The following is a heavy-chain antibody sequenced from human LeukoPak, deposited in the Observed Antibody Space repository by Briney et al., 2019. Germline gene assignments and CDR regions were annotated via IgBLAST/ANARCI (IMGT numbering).Heavy chain of an antibody. Sequence: GGSLRLSCAASGFTFSSYWMSWVCQAPGKGLEWVARIKEDGSEEYYVDSVKGRFTISRDNVKNSLYLQMNSLRAEDTAVYYCARGGYQYGNYWGQGTLVTVSS. CDR2: IKEDGSEE. CDR1: GFTFSSYW. V-gene: IGHV3-7*03. D-gene: IGHD2-15*01. CDR3: ARGGYQYGNY. J-gene: IGHJ4*02.